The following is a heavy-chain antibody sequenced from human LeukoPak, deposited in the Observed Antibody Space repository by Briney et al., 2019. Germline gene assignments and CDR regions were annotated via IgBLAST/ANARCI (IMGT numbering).Heavy chain of an antibody. CDR3: ARGARSTMVRGHDGGVYGMDV. D-gene: IGHD3-10*01. V-gene: IGHV4-34*01. CDR1: GGSFSGYY. CDR2: INHSGST. Sequence: SETLSLTCAVYGGSFSGYYWSWIRQPPGKGLEWIGEINHSGSTNYNPSLKSRVTIPVDTSKNQFSLKLSSVAAADTAVYYCARGARSTMVRGHDGGVYGMDVWGKGTTVTVSS. J-gene: IGHJ6*04.